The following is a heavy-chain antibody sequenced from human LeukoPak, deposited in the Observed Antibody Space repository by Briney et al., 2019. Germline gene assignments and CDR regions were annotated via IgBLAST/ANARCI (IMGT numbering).Heavy chain of an antibody. D-gene: IGHD3/OR15-3a*01. CDR3: ARDLGRDY. CDR2: ITYDAKNK. V-gene: IGHV3-30*04. Sequence: GGSLRLSCAASGFTFNSNSMHWVRQAPGKGLEWVAVITYDAKNKYYADSVKGRFTISRDNAKNSLYLQMNSLRAEDTAVYYCARDLGRDYWGQGTMVTVSS. CDR1: GFTFNSNS. J-gene: IGHJ4*02.